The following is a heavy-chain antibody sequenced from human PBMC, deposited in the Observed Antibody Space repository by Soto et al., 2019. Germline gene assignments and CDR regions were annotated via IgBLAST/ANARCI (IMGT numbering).Heavy chain of an antibody. J-gene: IGHJ4*02. CDR3: ARDRISSAYYLDY. CDR2: INAGNGNT. Sequence: QVQLVQSGAEAKKPGASVKVSCKASGYTFTSYAMHWVRQAPGQRLEWMGWINAGNGNTKYSQKFQGRVTITRDTSASTAYMELSSLRSEDTAVYYCARDRISSAYYLDYWGQGTLVTVSS. V-gene: IGHV1-3*01. CDR1: GYTFTSYA.